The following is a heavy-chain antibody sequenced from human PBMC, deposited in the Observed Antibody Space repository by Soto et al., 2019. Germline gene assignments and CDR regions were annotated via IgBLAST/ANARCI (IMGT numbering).Heavy chain of an antibody. J-gene: IGHJ6*02. Sequence: SETLSLTCAVYGGSFSGYYWSWIRQPPGKGLEWIGEINHSGSTNYNPSLKSRVTLSVDTSKNQFSLKLSSVTAADTAVYYCARGDYYGMDVWGQGTTVTVS. CDR3: ARGDYYGMDV. CDR2: INHSGST. V-gene: IGHV4-34*01. CDR1: GGSFSGYY.